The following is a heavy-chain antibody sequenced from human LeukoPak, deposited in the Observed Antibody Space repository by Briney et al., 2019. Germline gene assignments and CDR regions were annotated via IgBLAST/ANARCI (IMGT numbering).Heavy chain of an antibody. Sequence: GGSLRLSCAASGFSFGTYSMNWLRQTSGKGLEWVSYISSSSSTIYYADSVKGRFTISRDNAKNSLYLQMNSLRADDTAVYYCAMRKNYYDSSAYLNNWGQGTLVTVSS. CDR2: ISSSSSTI. D-gene: IGHD3-22*01. J-gene: IGHJ4*02. V-gene: IGHV3-48*04. CDR3: AMRKNYYDSSAYLNN. CDR1: GFSFGTYS.